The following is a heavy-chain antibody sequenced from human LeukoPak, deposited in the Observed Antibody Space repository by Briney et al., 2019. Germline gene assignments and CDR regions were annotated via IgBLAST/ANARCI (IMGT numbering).Heavy chain of an antibody. V-gene: IGHV4-59*11. CDR2: IYYSGST. J-gene: IGHJ5*02. CDR1: GGSISSHY. CDR3: ARTVAGTGWFDP. D-gene: IGHD6-19*01. Sequence: SETLSLTCTVSGGSISSHYWSWIQQPPGKGLEWIGYIYYSGSTNYNPSLKSRVTISVDTSKNQFSLKLSSVTAADTAVYYCARTVAGTGWFDPWGQGTLVTVSS.